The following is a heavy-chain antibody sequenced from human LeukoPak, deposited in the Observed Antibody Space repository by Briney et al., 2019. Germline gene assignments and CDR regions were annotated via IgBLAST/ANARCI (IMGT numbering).Heavy chain of an antibody. CDR2: LSSNGGST. Sequence: EPRGSLRLSCAASGFTFSNYAMHWVRQAPGKGQEYVSALSSNGGSTYYAISVKGRFTISRDTSKNTLYLQMDSLRTEDMAVYYCARSSGWFDYWGQGTLVTVSS. CDR3: ARSSGWFDY. D-gene: IGHD6-19*01. J-gene: IGHJ4*02. CDR1: GFTFSNYA. V-gene: IGHV3-64*01.